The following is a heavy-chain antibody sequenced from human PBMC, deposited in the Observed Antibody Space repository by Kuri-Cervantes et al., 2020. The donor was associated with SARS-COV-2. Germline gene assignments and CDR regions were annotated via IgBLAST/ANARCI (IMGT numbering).Heavy chain of an antibody. D-gene: IGHD3-3*01. CDR3: ARGRSRITIFGVVISGVGYYFDY. Sequence: SETLSLTCTVSGGSISSYYWSWIRQPPGKGLEWIGYIYYSGSTNYNPSPKSRVTISVDTSKNQFSLKLSSVTAADTAVYYCARGRSRITIFGVVISGVGYYFDYWGQGTLVTVSS. CDR1: GGSISSYY. CDR2: IYYSGST. J-gene: IGHJ4*02. V-gene: IGHV4-59*12.